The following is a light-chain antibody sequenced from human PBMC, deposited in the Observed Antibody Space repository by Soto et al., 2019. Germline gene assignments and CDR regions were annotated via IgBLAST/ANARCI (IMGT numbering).Light chain of an antibody. CDR2: EDS. CDR1: SNDVGSYNL. Sequence: QAASVSGSPGQSITISCTGTSNDVGSYNLVSWYQKHPGKAPKLMIYEDSKRPSGVSNRFSGSKSGNTASLTISGLQTEDEADYYCCSYAGSSTWVFGGGTKLTVL. V-gene: IGLV2-23*01. CDR3: CSYAGSSTWV. J-gene: IGLJ3*02.